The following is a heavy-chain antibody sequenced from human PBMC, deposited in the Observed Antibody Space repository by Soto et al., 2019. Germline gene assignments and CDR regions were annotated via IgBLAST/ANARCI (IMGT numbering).Heavy chain of an antibody. CDR1: GDSISSTSFY. J-gene: IGHJ4*02. D-gene: IGHD2-2*01. Sequence: SETLSLTCTVSGDSISSTSFYWSWIRQPPGKGLEWIGYIYYSGSTNYNPSLQSRVTISVDTSKNQFSLKLSSVTAADTAVYYCARAVLPATAPFDYWGQGTLVTSPQ. CDR2: IYYSGST. CDR3: ARAVLPATAPFDY. V-gene: IGHV4-61*01.